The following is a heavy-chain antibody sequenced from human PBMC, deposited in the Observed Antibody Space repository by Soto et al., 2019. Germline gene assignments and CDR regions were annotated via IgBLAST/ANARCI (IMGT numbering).Heavy chain of an antibody. D-gene: IGHD5-12*01. CDR2: IIHGGGT. J-gene: IGHJ4*02. Sequence: SETLSLTCAVYGGSFSGYYWSWIRQPPGKGLEWIGEIIHGGGTNYNPSLNSRVTISVDTSKNQFSLRLSSVTAADTAVYYCARARGRSAYAYYYWGQGILVTVSS. CDR1: GGSFSGYY. CDR3: ARARGRSAYAYYY. V-gene: IGHV4-34*12.